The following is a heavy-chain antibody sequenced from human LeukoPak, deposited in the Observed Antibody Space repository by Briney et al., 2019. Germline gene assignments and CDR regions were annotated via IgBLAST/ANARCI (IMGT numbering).Heavy chain of an antibody. J-gene: IGHJ6*02. CDR3: ARVPGGRYDFWSGYYSDYYYYGMDV. Sequence: GGSLRLSCAASGFTFSSYWMSWVHQAPGKGLEWVANIKQDGSEKYYVDSVKGRFTISRDNAKNSLYLQMNSLRAEDTAVYYCARVPGGRYDFWSGYYSDYYYYGMDVWGQGTTVTVSS. V-gene: IGHV3-7*03. D-gene: IGHD3-3*01. CDR1: GFTFSSYW. CDR2: IKQDGSEK.